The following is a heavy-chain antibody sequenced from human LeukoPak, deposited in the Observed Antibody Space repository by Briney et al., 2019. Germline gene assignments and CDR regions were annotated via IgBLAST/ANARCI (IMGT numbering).Heavy chain of an antibody. CDR1: GYTFTNYY. CDR2: INPSGGSP. Sequence: ASVKVSCKASGYTFTNYYIHWVRQAPGQGLEWMGIINPSGGSPAYAPKFQGRVTVTRDTSTNTVYMELSSLRSEDTAVYYCARVDCSGGRCYTAHNFDYWGQGTLVTVSS. CDR3: ARVDCSGGRCYTAHNFDY. J-gene: IGHJ4*02. V-gene: IGHV1-46*03. D-gene: IGHD2-15*01.